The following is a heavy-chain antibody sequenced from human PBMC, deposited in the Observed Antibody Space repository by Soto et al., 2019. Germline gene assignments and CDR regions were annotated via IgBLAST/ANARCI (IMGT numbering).Heavy chain of an antibody. CDR2: IIPIFGTA. CDR1: GGTFSSYA. D-gene: IGHD3-22*01. J-gene: IGHJ4*02. V-gene: IGHV1-69*01. CDR3: ARALDSSGYYLYDFDY. Sequence: QVQLVQSGAEVKKPGSSVKVSCKASGGTFSSYAISWVRQAPGQGLEWMGGIIPIFGTANYAQKFQGRVTITADESTSTAYMELSSLRSEDTAVYYCARALDSSGYYLYDFDYWGQGTLVTVSS.